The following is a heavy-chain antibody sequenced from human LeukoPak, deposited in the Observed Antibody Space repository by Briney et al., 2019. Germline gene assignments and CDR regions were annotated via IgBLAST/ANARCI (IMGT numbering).Heavy chain of an antibody. CDR2: INPNSGGT. D-gene: IGHD3-3*01. J-gene: IGHJ4*02. CDR1: GYTFTGYY. V-gene: IGHV1-2*02. CDR3: AQGGYYSPGSRTNY. Sequence: GASVKVSCKASGYTFTGYYMHWVRQAPGQGLEWMGWINPNSGGTSYAQMFQGRVTMTRDTSISTAYMELSRLRSDDTAVYYCAQGGYYSPGSRTNYWGQGTLVTVSS.